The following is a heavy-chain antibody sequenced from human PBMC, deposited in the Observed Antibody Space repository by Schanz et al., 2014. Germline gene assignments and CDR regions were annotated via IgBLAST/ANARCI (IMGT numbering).Heavy chain of an antibody. CDR3: AYYDVLTGFDY. Sequence: EVQLVESGGSLVQPGGSLRLSCAASGFTFRSYSMNWVRQAPGKGLEWISYISSTSRATYYADSVKGRFTISRDNSKNTLYLQINNLRAEDTAVYYCAYYDVLTGFDYWGQGTQVTVSS. CDR1: GFTFRSYS. V-gene: IGHV3-48*01. D-gene: IGHD3-9*01. CDR2: ISSTSRAT. J-gene: IGHJ4*02.